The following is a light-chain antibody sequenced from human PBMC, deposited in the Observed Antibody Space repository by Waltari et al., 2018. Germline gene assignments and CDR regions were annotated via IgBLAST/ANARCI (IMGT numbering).Light chain of an antibody. J-gene: IGKJ1*01. CDR1: QMFLYNSDNKNY. Sequence: DIVMTQSPDSLSVSLGERATINCKSRQMFLYNSDNKNYLASYQQKPGQPPKLLIYWASTRESGVPDRFSGSGSGTDFTLTISSLQAEDVAVYYCQQYYGTPPTFGQGTKVEIK. V-gene: IGKV4-1*01. CDR3: QQYYGTPPT. CDR2: WAS.